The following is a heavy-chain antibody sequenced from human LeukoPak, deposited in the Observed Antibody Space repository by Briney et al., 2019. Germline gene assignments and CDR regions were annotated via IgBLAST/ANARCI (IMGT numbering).Heavy chain of an antibody. Sequence: GGSLRLSCVVSGFNLHDYTMHWVRQVPGKGLEWVALLTWDGHITSYGDSVKGRLNISRDNSKNTLHLQMNSLGAEDSAIYYCVREGDGAPRNFDYWGQGTRVTVSS. CDR1: GFNLHDYT. J-gene: IGHJ4*02. CDR2: LTWDGHIT. D-gene: IGHD3-16*01. V-gene: IGHV3-43*01. CDR3: VREGDGAPRNFDY.